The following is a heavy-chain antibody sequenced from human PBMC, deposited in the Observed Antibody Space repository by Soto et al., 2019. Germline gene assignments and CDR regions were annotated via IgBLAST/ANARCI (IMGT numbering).Heavy chain of an antibody. CDR2: IYHSGTT. CDR1: GCSINSGYYY. J-gene: IGHJ6*02. D-gene: IGHD2-2*01. V-gene: IGHV4-31*11. CDR3: ARVSLRLGYCSSTSCPARTYYYYYGMDV. Sequence: TLSLTCAVSGCSINSGYYYWTWIRQHPGQGLEWIGYIYHSGTTYYNPSLKSRLTISVDTSKNHFSLMLSSVTAADTAVYYCARVSLRLGYCSSTSCPARTYYYYYGMDVWGQGTTVTVSS.